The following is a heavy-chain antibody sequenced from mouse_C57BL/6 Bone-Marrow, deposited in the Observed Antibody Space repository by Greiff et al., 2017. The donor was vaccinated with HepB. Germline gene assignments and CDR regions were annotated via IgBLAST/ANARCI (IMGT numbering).Heavy chain of an antibody. D-gene: IGHD1-1*01. CDR1: GYTFTSYG. CDR3: ARVHYYGSRGSYWYFDV. V-gene: IGHV1-81*01. Sequence: VQLQQSGAELARPGASVKLSCKASGYTFTSYGLSWVKQRTGQGLEWIGEIYPRSGNTYYNEKFKGKATLTADKSSSTAYMELRSLTSEDSAVYFCARVHYYGSRGSYWYFDVWGTGTTVTVSS. CDR2: IYPRSGNT. J-gene: IGHJ1*03.